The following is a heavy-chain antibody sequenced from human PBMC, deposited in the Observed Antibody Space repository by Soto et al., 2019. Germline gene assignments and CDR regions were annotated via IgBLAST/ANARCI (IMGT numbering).Heavy chain of an antibody. V-gene: IGHV1-3*01. Sequence: ASVKVSCKASGYTFTSYAMHWVRQAPGQRLEWMGWINAGNGNTKYSQKFQGRVTITRDTSASTAYMELSSLRSEDTAVYYCAREGSSSWYWFDPWGQGTXVTVSS. J-gene: IGHJ5*02. CDR2: INAGNGNT. D-gene: IGHD6-13*01. CDR1: GYTFTSYA. CDR3: AREGSSSWYWFDP.